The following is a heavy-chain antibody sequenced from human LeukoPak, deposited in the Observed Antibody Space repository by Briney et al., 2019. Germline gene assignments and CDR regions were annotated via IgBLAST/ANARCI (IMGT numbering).Heavy chain of an antibody. CDR2: IYYSGST. D-gene: IGHD3-3*02. Sequence: SETLSLTCTVSGGSISSYYWSWIRQPPGKGLEWIGYIYYSGSTNYNPSLKSRVTISVDTSKHQFSLKLSSVTAADTAVYYCARLDHFWSPFDPWGQGTLVTVSS. J-gene: IGHJ5*02. CDR3: ARLDHFWSPFDP. V-gene: IGHV4-59*08. CDR1: GGSISSYY.